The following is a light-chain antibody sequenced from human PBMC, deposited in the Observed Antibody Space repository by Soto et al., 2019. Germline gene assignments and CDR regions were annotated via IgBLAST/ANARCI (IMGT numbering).Light chain of an antibody. CDR2: AAS. V-gene: IGKV3-20*01. J-gene: IGKJ1*01. CDR3: QQYGSSPRT. CDR1: QSVSSNY. Sequence: IVLTQSPGTLSLSPGERATLSCRASQSVSSNYLAWYQQKPGQAPRLLIFAASSRATGIPDRFSGSGSGTDSTLTISRLEPEDSAVYYCQQYGSSPRTFGQGTKVEIK.